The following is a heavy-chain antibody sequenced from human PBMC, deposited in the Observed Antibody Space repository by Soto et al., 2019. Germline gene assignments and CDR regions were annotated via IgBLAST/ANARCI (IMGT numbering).Heavy chain of an antibody. J-gene: IGHJ3*02. D-gene: IGHD2-2*03. CDR1: GFTLRSYR. CDR3: ARDRDGYCSSTSCYADAFDI. Sequence: PGGSLGLSSAASGFTLRSYRMNWVRQAPGKGLEWVSSISSGSSYIYYADSVKGRFTISRDNAKNSLYLQMNSLRAEDTAVYYCARDRDGYCSSTSCYADAFDIWGQGTMVTVSS. V-gene: IGHV3-21*01. CDR2: ISSGSSYI.